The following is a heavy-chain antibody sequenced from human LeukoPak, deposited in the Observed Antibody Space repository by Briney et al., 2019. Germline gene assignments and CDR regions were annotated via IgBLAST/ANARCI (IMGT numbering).Heavy chain of an antibody. CDR2: IYYSGTT. V-gene: IGHV4-59*01. Sequence: PSETLSLTCTVSGSSLSNYYWSWIRQPPGKGMEWVGYIYYSGTTNYNPSLKSRVTISVDTSKNQFSLKPNSVTAADTAVYYCARGVYIAAAQYGYWGQGTLVTVSS. CDR1: GSSLSNYY. J-gene: IGHJ4*02. CDR3: ARGVYIAAAQYGY. D-gene: IGHD6-13*01.